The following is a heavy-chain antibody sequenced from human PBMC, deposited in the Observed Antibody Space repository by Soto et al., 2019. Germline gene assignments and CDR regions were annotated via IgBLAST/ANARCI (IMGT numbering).Heavy chain of an antibody. CDR2: ISWNSGSI. CDR3: AKGGDGYAYFDY. D-gene: IGHD5-12*01. J-gene: IGHJ4*02. CDR1: GFTFDDYA. Sequence: EVQLVESGGGLVQPGRSLRLSCAASGFTFDDYAMHWVRQAPGKGLEWVSGISWNSGSIGYADSVKGRFTISRDNAKNSLELQMNRLGAEDQALYYCAKGGDGYAYFDYWGQGTLVTVSS. V-gene: IGHV3-9*01.